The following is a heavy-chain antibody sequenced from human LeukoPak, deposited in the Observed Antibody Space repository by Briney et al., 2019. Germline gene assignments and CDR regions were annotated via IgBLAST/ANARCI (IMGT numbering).Heavy chain of an antibody. Sequence: SGGYLRLSCAASGYTFSSYSSNWVRKAPGKGLEWVSSISSSSSYIYYADSVKGRFTISRDNAKNSLYLQMNSLRAEDTAVYYCARVGGSSEWFDPWGQGTLVTVSS. CDR3: ARVGGSSEWFDP. CDR1: GYTFSSYS. D-gene: IGHD6-6*01. V-gene: IGHV3-21*01. J-gene: IGHJ5*02. CDR2: ISSSSSYI.